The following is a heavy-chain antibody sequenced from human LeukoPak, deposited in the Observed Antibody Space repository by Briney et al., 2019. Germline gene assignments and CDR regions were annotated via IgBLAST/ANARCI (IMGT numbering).Heavy chain of an antibody. CDR3: ARDRHTMFDP. J-gene: IGHJ5*02. Sequence: SETLSLTCTVSGDSINSSSDYWGWIRQPPGKGLEWFGSIYYSGSTYHNPSLKSRVIISVDTSKNQFSLKLSSVTAADTAVYYCARDRHTMFDPWGQGTLVTVSS. CDR1: GDSINSSSDY. D-gene: IGHD3-3*01. CDR2: IYYSGST. V-gene: IGHV4-39*07.